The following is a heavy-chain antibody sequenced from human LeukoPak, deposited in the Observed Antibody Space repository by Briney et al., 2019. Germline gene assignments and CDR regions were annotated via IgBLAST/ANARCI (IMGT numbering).Heavy chain of an antibody. J-gene: IGHJ6*02. CDR3: ARDYAPGDYYYYGMDV. Sequence: GGSLRLSCAASGFTFSSYGMHWVRQAPGKGLDWVAVIGYDGSNKYYADSVKGRFTISRDNSKNTLYLQMNSLRAEDTAVYYCARDYAPGDYYYYGMDVWGQGTTVTVSS. CDR2: IGYDGSNK. V-gene: IGHV3-33*01. CDR1: GFTFSSYG. D-gene: IGHD1-1*01.